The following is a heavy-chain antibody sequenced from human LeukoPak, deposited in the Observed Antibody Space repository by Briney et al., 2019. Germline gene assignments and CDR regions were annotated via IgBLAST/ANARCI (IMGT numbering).Heavy chain of an antibody. CDR3: GRDLVTVTKGFDI. Sequence: SSETLSLTCAVSDDSFSSHYWTWIRQPPGKGLEWIGYIYYIGSTNYNPSLKSRVTISIDTSKNQFSLKLSSVTAADTAVYYCGRDLVTVTKGFDIWGQGTMVSVSS. CDR2: IYYIGST. CDR1: DDSFSSHY. J-gene: IGHJ3*02. V-gene: IGHV4-59*11. D-gene: IGHD4-17*01.